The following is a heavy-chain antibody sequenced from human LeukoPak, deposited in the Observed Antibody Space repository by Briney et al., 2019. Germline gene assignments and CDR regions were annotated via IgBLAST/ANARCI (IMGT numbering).Heavy chain of an antibody. CDR2: MNPNSGNT. V-gene: IGHV1-8*03. CDR1: GYTFTSYD. CDR3: ARGRRFLDLDDY. D-gene: IGHD3-3*01. J-gene: IGHJ4*02. Sequence: ASVKVSCKASGYTFTSYDINWVRQATGQGLEWMGWMNPNSGNTGYAQKFQGRVTITRNTSISTAYMELSSLRSEDTAVYYCARGRRFLDLDDYWGQGTLVTVSS.